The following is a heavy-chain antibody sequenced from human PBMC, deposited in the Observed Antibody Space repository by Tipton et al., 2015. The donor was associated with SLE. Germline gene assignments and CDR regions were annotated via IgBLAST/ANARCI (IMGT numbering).Heavy chain of an antibody. CDR3: ARGYCSGGSCSYWYFDL. D-gene: IGHD2-15*01. J-gene: IGHJ2*01. V-gene: IGHV4-34*01. CDR1: GGSFSGYY. Sequence: TLSLTCAVYGGSFSGYYWSWIRQPSGKGLEWIGAINHSGSTNYNPSLKSRVTISIDTSKHQFSLKLSSVTAADTAVYYCARGYCSGGSCSYWYFDLWGRGTLVTVSS. CDR2: INHSGST.